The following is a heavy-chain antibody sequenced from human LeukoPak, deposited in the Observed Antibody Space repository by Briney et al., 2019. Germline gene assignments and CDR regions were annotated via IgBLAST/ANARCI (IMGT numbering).Heavy chain of an antibody. Sequence: GASVKVSCKASGYTFTSYYMHWVRQAPGQGLEWMGRIIPILGIANYAQKFQGRVTITADKSTSTAYMELSSLRSEDTAVYYCARDRKLKTTVTSRHAFDIWGQGTMVTVSS. CDR3: ARDRKLKTTVTSRHAFDI. D-gene: IGHD4-17*01. V-gene: IGHV1-69*04. CDR1: GYTFTSYY. J-gene: IGHJ3*02. CDR2: IIPILGIA.